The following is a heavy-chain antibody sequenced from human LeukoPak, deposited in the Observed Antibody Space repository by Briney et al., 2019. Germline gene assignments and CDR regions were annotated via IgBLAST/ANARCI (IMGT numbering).Heavy chain of an antibody. D-gene: IGHD3-10*01. CDR3: TTSGTPFQF. J-gene: IGHJ1*01. V-gene: IGHV3-15*01. CDR2: IKTTLDGGTT. Sequence: SGGSLRLSCAASGFIFTDAWMSWVRQTPGEGLEWVGRIKTTLDGGTTDYAAPVKGRFTISRHDSNNTVHLQMDSLKTEDTAVYYCTTSGTPFQFWGQGALVTVSS. CDR1: GFIFTDAW.